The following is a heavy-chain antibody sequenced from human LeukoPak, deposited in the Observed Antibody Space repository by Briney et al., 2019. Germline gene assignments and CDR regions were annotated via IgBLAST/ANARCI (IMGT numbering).Heavy chain of an antibody. CDR2: ISSSGSTI. CDR1: GFTFSSYE. D-gene: IGHD1-26*01. CDR3: AKKAVGTSTGGPFDY. V-gene: IGHV3-48*03. Sequence: PGGSLRLSCAASGFTFSSYEMNWVRQAPGKGLEWVSYISSSGSTIYYADSVKGRFTISRDNAKNSLYLQMNSLKAEDTAVYYCAKKAVGTSTGGPFDYWGQGTLVIVSS. J-gene: IGHJ4*02.